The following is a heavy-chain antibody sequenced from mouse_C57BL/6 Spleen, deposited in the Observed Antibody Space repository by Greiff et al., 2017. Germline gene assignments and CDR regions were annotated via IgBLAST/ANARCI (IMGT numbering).Heavy chain of an antibody. J-gene: IGHJ3*01. CDR3: TTPLYYGNPGLAY. CDR1: GFNIKDDY. Sequence: EVKLVESGAELVRPGASVKLSCTASGFNIKDDYMHWVKQRPEQGLEWIGWIDPENGDTEYASKFQGKATITADTSSNTAYLQLSSLTSEDTAVYYCTTPLYYGNPGLAYWGQGTLVTVSA. V-gene: IGHV14-4*01. D-gene: IGHD2-1*01. CDR2: IDPENGDT.